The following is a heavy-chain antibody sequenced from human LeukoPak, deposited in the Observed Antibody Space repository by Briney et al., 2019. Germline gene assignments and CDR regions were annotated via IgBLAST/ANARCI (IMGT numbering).Heavy chain of an antibody. D-gene: IGHD2-15*01. J-gene: IGHJ5*02. V-gene: IGHV1-46*01. CDR3: AREVVAASNWFDP. Sequence: ASVKVSCKASGYTFTSYYMHWVRQAPGRGLEWMGIINPSGGSTSYAQKFEGRVTMTRDMSTSTVYMELSSLRSEYTAEYYCAREVVAASNWFDPWGQGTLVTVSS. CDR2: INPSGGST. CDR1: GYTFTSYY.